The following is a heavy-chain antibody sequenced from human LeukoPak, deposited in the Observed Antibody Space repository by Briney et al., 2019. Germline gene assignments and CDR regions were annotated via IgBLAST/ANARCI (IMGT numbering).Heavy chain of an antibody. CDR1: GYSISSGYY. CDR2: IYHSGST. D-gene: IGHD3-10*01. V-gene: IGHV4-38-2*01. Sequence: SETLSLTCAVSGYSISSGYYWGWIRQPPGKGLEWIGSIYHSGSTYYNPSLKSRVTISVDTSKNQFSLKLCSVTAADTAVYYCASILVRGVIYYWGQGTLVTVSS. J-gene: IGHJ4*02. CDR3: ASILVRGVIYY.